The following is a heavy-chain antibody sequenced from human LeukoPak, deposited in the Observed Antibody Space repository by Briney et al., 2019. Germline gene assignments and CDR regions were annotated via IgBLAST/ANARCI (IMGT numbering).Heavy chain of an antibody. CDR1: GYTFTRYW. CDR2: IYPGDSET. V-gene: IGHV5-51*01. CDR3: ARIEGSTFDY. J-gene: IGHJ4*02. Sequence: GESLKISCKGSGYTFTRYWIGWVRQMPGKGLEWMGIIYPGDSETKYRPSLQGQVTISVDKSINTAYLQWSSPKASDTAVYYCARIEGSTFDYWGQGTLVTVSS.